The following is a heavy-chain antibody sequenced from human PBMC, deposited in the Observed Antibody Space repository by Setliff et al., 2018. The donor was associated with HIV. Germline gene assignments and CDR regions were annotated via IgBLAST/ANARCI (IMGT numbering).Heavy chain of an antibody. CDR2: INHSGST. CDR1: GGSISSGSFY. CDR3: TRGYDSSGYAFDS. V-gene: IGHV4-39*07. D-gene: IGHD3-22*01. J-gene: IGHJ4*02. Sequence: PSETLSLTCTVSGGSISSGSFYWSWIRQPPGKGLEWIGEINHSGSTNYNPSLKSRVTISVDTSKNQFSLKLSSVTAADTAVYYCTRGYDSSGYAFDSWGQGTLVTVSS.